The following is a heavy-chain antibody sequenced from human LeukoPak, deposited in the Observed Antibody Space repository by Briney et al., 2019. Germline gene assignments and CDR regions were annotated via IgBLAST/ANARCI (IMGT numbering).Heavy chain of an antibody. CDR1: GFSFSRYG. Sequence: GGSLRLSCAASGFSFSRYGMHWVRQAPGKGLEWVASIRYDGSNKYYADSVKGGFTISTNNSKTTLYLQMNSLRAEDTAVYYCAKSGPMYYDILTGYYTRGNYYYMDVWGKGTTVTISS. J-gene: IGHJ6*03. CDR2: IRYDGSNK. D-gene: IGHD3-9*01. CDR3: AKSGPMYYDILTGYYTRGNYYYMDV. V-gene: IGHV3-30*02.